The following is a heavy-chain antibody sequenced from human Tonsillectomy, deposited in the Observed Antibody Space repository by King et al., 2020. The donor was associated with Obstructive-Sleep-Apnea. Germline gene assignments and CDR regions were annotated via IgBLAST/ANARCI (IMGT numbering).Heavy chain of an antibody. CDR3: ASSYYDSSGYYYFDY. CDR2: IIPILGIA. V-gene: IGHV1-69*04. D-gene: IGHD3-22*01. J-gene: IGHJ4*02. CDR1: GGTFTSYA. Sequence: QLVQSGAEVKKPGASVKVSCKASGGTFTSYAISWVRQAPGQGLEWVGGIIPILGIANYAQKFQGRVTITADKSTSTAYMELSSLRSEDTAVYYCASSYYDSSGYYYFDYWGQGTLVTVSS.